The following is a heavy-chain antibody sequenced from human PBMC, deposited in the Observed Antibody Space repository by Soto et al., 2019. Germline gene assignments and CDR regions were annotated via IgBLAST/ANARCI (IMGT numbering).Heavy chain of an antibody. V-gene: IGHV3-74*03. CDR2: ISSDGSST. J-gene: IGHJ4*02. CDR1: GFTFSGSW. CDR3: ATAGTGTFTY. Sequence: EVQLVESGGGLVQPGGSLRVSCAASGFTFSGSWMHWVRQAPGKGLVWVSRISSDGSSTTYADSVKGRFTISRDNAKNMLYLQMNSLRAEDTAVYYCATAGTGTFTYWGQGTLATVSS. D-gene: IGHD1-1*01.